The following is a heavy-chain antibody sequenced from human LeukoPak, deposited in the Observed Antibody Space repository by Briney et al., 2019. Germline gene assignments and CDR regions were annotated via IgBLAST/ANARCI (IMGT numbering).Heavy chain of an antibody. Sequence: ASVKVSCTVSGYTLTELFMHWVRQAPGKGLEWMGGFDPEDGETIYAQKFQGRVTMTEDTSTDTAYMELSSLRSEDTAVYYCATWHGDSFDYWGQGTLVTVSS. V-gene: IGHV1-24*01. CDR2: FDPEDGET. D-gene: IGHD3-10*01. CDR1: GYTLTELF. CDR3: ATWHGDSFDY. J-gene: IGHJ4*02.